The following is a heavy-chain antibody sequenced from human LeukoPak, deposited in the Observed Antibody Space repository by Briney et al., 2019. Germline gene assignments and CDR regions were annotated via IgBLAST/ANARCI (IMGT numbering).Heavy chain of an antibody. V-gene: IGHV4-38-2*01. D-gene: IGHD3-9*01. CDR3: ARGGYDILTGFDY. CDR1: GYSISSGYY. Sequence: PSETLSLTCAVSGYSISSGYYWGWIRQPPGKGLEWIGSIYHSGSSYYNPSLKSRVTISVDPSKNQFSLKRSSVTAADTAVYYCARGGYDILTGFDYWGQGTLVTVSS. CDR2: IYHSGSS. J-gene: IGHJ4*02.